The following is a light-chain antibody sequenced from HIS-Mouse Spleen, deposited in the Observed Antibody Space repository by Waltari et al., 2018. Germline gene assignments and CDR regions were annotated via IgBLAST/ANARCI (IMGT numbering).Light chain of an antibody. V-gene: IGLV3-25*03. J-gene: IGLJ1*01. CDR1: ELPKQC. CDR2: KAS. CDR3: QSADSSGTYV. Sequence: SYELTQPPSVSVSPGQTARITCAGDELPKQCASWYKQNPGQAPVLVIYKASERPSGIPERFSGSSSGTTVTLTISGVQAEDEADYYCQSADSSGTYVFGTGTKVTVL.